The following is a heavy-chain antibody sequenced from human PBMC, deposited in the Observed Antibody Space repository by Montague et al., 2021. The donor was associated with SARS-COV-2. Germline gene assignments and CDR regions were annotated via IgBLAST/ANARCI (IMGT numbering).Heavy chain of an antibody. Sequence: SETRSLTCAVYGGSFSGYYWSWIRQPPGKGLEWIGEINHSGSTNYNPSLKSRVTISVDTSKNQFSLKLSSVTAADTAVYYCARGRGTALFRRVYFGMDVWGQGTTVTVSS. CDR1: GGSFSGYY. CDR2: INHSGST. D-gene: IGHD1-1*01. V-gene: IGHV4-34*01. CDR3: ARGRGTALFRRVYFGMDV. J-gene: IGHJ6*02.